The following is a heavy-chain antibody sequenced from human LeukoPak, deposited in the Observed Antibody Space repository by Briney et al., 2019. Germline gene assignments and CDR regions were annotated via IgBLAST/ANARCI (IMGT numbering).Heavy chain of an antibody. V-gene: IGHV3-23*01. D-gene: IGHD3-9*01. Sequence: PGGSLRLSCAASGFTFSSYAMSWVRQAPGKGLEWVSAISGSGGSTYYADSVKGRFTISRDNSKNTLYLQMNSLRAEDTAVYYCARGLLRYFDWLSDYYFDYWGQGTLVTVSS. CDR1: GFTFSSYA. CDR2: ISGSGGST. J-gene: IGHJ4*02. CDR3: ARGLLRYFDWLSDYYFDY.